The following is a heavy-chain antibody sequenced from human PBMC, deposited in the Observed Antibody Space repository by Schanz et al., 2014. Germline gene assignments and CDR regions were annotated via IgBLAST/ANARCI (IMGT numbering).Heavy chain of an antibody. Sequence: QVQLVQEGAEVKKPGASVKVSCQASGDKVTGYYMHWVRQAPGQGLEWMGQINPNRGATIYAQNFQGRVTMTRDTSISTAFMELSGLTSDDTATYFCARARYTGYDCSGYWGQGTLLFVSS. J-gene: IGHJ4*02. CDR1: GDKVTGYY. CDR3: ARARYTGYDCSGY. V-gene: IGHV1-2*06. D-gene: IGHD5-12*01. CDR2: INPNRGAT.